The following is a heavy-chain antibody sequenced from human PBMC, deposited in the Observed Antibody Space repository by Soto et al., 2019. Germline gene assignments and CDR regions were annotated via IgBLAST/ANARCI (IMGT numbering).Heavy chain of an antibody. CDR1: GYNFPTYW. Sequence: GESLKISCKGSGYNFPTYWIAWVRQMPGKGLEWMGIIYPGDSDSRYSPSFQGQVTISANKSISTAYLQWSSLKASDTAMYYCARQYYDNSGGAFDIWGQGTMVTVSS. V-gene: IGHV5-51*01. CDR2: IYPGDSDS. D-gene: IGHD3-22*01. J-gene: IGHJ3*02. CDR3: ARQYYDNSGGAFDI.